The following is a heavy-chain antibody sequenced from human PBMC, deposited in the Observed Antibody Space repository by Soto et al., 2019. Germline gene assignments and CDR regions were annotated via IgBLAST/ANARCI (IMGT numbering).Heavy chain of an antibody. Sequence: EVQLLESGGGLVQPGGSLRLSCTASGFTFGSYAMTWVRQAPGKGLEWVSTISGSGAYTSYADSVKGRFTISRDNSKNTLYLEMNSLRVDPTALYYCSKDDPYDRSGFYFYFGIDVWGQGTTVTVSS. J-gene: IGHJ6*02. D-gene: IGHD3-22*01. V-gene: IGHV3-23*01. CDR1: GFTFGSYA. CDR2: ISGSGAYT. CDR3: SKDDPYDRSGFYFYFGIDV.